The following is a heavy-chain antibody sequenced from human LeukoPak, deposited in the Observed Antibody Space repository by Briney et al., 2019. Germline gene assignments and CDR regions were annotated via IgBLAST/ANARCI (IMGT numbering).Heavy chain of an antibody. V-gene: IGHV3-20*04. CDR3: ARNTRSTEYYYGSGSYYSYYFDY. D-gene: IGHD3-10*01. CDR1: RLTFDDYG. CDR2: INWNGGST. J-gene: IGHJ4*02. Sequence: AGGSLRLFCAASRLTFDDYGMSWVRQAPGKGLGWVSGINWNGGSTGYVDSVEGRFTISRDNAKNSLYLQMNSLRAEDTALYYCARNTRSTEYYYGSGSYYSYYFDYWGQGSLVTVSS.